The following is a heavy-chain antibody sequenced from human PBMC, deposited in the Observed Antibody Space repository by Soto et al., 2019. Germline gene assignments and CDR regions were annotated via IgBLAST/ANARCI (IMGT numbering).Heavy chain of an antibody. V-gene: IGHV1-2*02. J-gene: IGHJ5*02. CDR3: AKDGTARGPNPFDP. CDR2: INPHSGVE. CDR1: KCILTGNY. Sequence: SVSLSCKNSKCILTGNYLHRVPQTPGEGLEWMGWINPHSGVERYSRNFEGRVTMTSDTPITTAYMELSSLRSDDTAVYYCAKDGTARGPNPFDPWGQGTLVTVSS. D-gene: IGHD3-10*01.